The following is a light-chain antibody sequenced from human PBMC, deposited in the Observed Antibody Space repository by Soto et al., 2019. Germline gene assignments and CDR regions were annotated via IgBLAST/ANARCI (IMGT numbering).Light chain of an antibody. V-gene: IGKV2-30*02. Sequence: DVVMTQSPLSPPVTLGQPASISCRSSQSLVHSDGNTYLNWFQQRPGQSPRRLIYQVSTRDSGVPDRVSGSGSGSDFTLRISSVEAEDVWVYYCVQGTPWPFTFGHGTKLEIK. J-gene: IGKJ2*01. CDR1: QSLVHSDGNTY. CDR2: QVS. CDR3: VQGTPWPFT.